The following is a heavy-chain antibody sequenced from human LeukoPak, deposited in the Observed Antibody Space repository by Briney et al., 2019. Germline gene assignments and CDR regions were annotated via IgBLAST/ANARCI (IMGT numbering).Heavy chain of an antibody. V-gene: IGHV3-74*01. D-gene: IGHD3-10*01. J-gene: IGHJ4*01. CDR1: GFTFSSYW. Sequence: GGSLKLSCAASGFTFSSYWMHWVRQAPGKGLVWVSRINSDGSSTNYADSVKGRFTISRDNAKNTLYLQMNSLRAEDTAMYYCARAVYYSNYLGYWGQGTLVTVSS. CDR3: ARAVYYSNYLGY. CDR2: INSDGSST.